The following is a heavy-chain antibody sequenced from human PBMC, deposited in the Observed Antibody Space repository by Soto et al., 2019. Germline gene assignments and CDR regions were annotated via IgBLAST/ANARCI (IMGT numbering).Heavy chain of an antibody. J-gene: IGHJ4*02. D-gene: IGHD1-26*01. CDR3: ARDPSHSYYTLFYYFDY. CDR2: ISGSGSKT. V-gene: IGHV3-23*01. CDR1: GFTFSTYA. Sequence: EVQLLESGGGLVQPGGSLRLSCAASGFTFSTYAMSWVRQAPGKGLEWVSAISGSGSKTYYADSVKGRFTISRDDSKSTLYLQMNSLRAEDTAVYYCARDPSHSYYTLFYYFDYWGQGTLVTVSS.